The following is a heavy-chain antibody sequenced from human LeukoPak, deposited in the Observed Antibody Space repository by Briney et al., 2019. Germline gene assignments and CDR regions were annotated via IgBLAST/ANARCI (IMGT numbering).Heavy chain of an antibody. J-gene: IGHJ6*03. CDR3: ARLGQWLDYYYYMDV. V-gene: IGHV1-2*02. CDR2: INPNSGGT. D-gene: IGHD6-19*01. Sequence: ASVKVSCKASGYTFTGYYMHWVRQAPGQGLEWMGWINPNSGGTNYAQKFQGRVTMTRDTSISTAYMELRSLRSDDTAVYYCARLGQWLDYYYYMDVWGKGTTVTVSS. CDR1: GYTFTGYY.